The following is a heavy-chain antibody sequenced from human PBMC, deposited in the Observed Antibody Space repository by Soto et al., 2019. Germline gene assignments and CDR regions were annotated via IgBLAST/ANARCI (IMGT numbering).Heavy chain of an antibody. J-gene: IGHJ4*02. D-gene: IGHD3-22*01. Sequence: ASVKVSCKASGGTFSSYAISWVRQAPGQGLGWMGGIIPIFGTANYAQKFQGRVTITADESTSTAYMELSSLRSEDTAVYYCARDPGSSGSHAVHFDYWGQGTLVTVSS. CDR2: IIPIFGTA. CDR1: GGTFSSYA. CDR3: ARDPGSSGSHAVHFDY. V-gene: IGHV1-69*13.